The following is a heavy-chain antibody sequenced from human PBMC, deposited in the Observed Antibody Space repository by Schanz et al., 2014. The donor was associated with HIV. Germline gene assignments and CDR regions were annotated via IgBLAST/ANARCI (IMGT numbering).Heavy chain of an antibody. V-gene: IGHV4-34*01. J-gene: IGHJ4*02. CDR1: GGSFSNYY. CDR3: ARDSTMDYFDY. Sequence: QVQLQQWGAGLLKPSETLSLTCAVYGGSFSNYYWNWIRQPPGKGLEWIGEINHSGSTNYNPSLKSRVTISVDTSRDQFSLKLSSVTAADTAVYYCARDSTMDYFDYWGQGTLVTVSS. CDR2: INHSGST. D-gene: IGHD6-13*01.